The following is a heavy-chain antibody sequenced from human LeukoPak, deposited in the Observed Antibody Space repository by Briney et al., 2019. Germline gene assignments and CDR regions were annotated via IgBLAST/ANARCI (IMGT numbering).Heavy chain of an antibody. Sequence: ASVKVSCKASGYTFTSYYIHSVRQAPGQGLEWMGIISPSGGRVSNAQKFQGRVTMTRDTSTSTVYMEVSSLRSEDTAVYYCARGGVGEWPEIWGQGTMVTVSS. D-gene: IGHD3-10*01. V-gene: IGHV1-46*01. CDR1: GYTFTSYY. CDR2: ISPSGGRV. CDR3: ARGGVGEWPEI. J-gene: IGHJ3*02.